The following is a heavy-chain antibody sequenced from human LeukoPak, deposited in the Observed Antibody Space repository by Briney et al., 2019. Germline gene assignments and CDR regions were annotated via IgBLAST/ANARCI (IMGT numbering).Heavy chain of an antibody. CDR3: AKAGYGGTSGRNYFDY. J-gene: IGHJ4*02. CDR1: GFTFSSYA. V-gene: IGHV3-23*01. Sequence: GGSLRLSCAASGFTFSSYAMSWVRQAPGKGLEWVSAISVSGGSTYYADSVKGRFTISRDNSKNTLYLQMNSLRAEDTAVYYCAKAGYGGTSGRNYFDYWGQGTLVTVSS. D-gene: IGHD4-23*01. CDR2: ISVSGGST.